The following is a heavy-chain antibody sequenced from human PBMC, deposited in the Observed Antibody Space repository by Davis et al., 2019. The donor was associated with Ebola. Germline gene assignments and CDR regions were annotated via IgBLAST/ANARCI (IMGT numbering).Heavy chain of an antibody. CDR2: IYTGDSDT. CDR1: GYSFTSNW. Sequence: GESLKISCKGSGYSFTSNWIGWVRQMPGKGLEWMGIIYTGDSDTRYSPSFRGQVTISADKSIKTAFLQWSSLKASDTAMYYCATLRRTITGMDDGFDIWGQGTMVTVSS. D-gene: IGHD1-20*01. V-gene: IGHV5-51*01. CDR3: ATLRRTITGMDDGFDI. J-gene: IGHJ3*02.